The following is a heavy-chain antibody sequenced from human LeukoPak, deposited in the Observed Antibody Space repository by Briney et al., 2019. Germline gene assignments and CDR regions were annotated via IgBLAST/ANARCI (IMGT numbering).Heavy chain of an antibody. J-gene: IGHJ4*02. D-gene: IGHD1-20*01. Sequence: GGSLRLSCEVSGFTFRDFWMNWARQAPGKGLEWVANINQDGSQKYYVDSVKGRFTISRDNAKNSLYLQMNSLRAEDTAMYACARDGLTGKTDGTLDSWGQGTLVTVSS. CDR2: INQDGSQK. CDR1: GFTFRDFW. CDR3: ARDGLTGKTDGTLDS. V-gene: IGHV3-7*01.